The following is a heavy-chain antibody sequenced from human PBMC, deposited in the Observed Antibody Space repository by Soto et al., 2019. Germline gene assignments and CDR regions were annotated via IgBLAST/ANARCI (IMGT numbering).Heavy chain of an antibody. CDR3: ARSVAGHFDY. V-gene: IGHV3-48*02. CDR1: GFKFSIYS. J-gene: IGHJ4*02. CDR2: ITSDTKTI. D-gene: IGHD6-19*01. Sequence: EVQLVESGGALVQPGGSLRLSCVASGFKFSIYSMNLIRKAPGKGLEWSAYITSDTKTIKYADSVKGRYTISRDNAKNSVYLQMNSLSDEDTAVYYCARSVAGHFDYWGQGAVVTVYS.